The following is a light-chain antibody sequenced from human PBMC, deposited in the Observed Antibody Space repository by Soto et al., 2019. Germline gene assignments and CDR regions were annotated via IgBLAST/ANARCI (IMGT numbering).Light chain of an antibody. CDR2: GAS. V-gene: IGKV3-20*01. J-gene: IGKJ2*01. Sequence: EIVLTQSPGTLSLSPGEGATLSCRASQSVSSNYLAWYQQKPGQAPRLLIYGASSRAAGIPGKFSGSGSGTDFTLTISRLEPEDFAVYFCQHSDSSPTFGLGTQLEIK. CDR3: QHSDSSPT. CDR1: QSVSSNY.